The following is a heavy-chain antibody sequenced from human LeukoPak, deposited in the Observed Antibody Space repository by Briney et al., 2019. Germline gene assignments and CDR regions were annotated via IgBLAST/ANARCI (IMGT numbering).Heavy chain of an antibody. CDR3: AKTYYDILTGYNPYFDY. J-gene: IGHJ4*02. V-gene: IGHV3-21*01. Sequence: GGYLRLSCAGSGFTFNTYTMNWVRQAPGKGLEWVSSITASSTAIYSAVSVKGRFTSSRYNAKHSLYLQMNTRRAEDTAVYNCAKTYYDILTGYNPYFDYWGQGILVTVSS. CDR1: GFTFNTYT. D-gene: IGHD3-9*01. CDR2: ITASSTAI.